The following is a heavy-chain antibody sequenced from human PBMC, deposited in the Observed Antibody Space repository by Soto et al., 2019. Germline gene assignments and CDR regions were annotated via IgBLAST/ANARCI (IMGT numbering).Heavy chain of an antibody. Sequence: RGESLKISCKGSGYSFTSYWISWVRQMPGKGLEWMGRIDPSDSYTNYSPSFQGHVTISADKSISTAYLQWSSLKASDTAMYYCARERVVAAAGNGAFDIWGQGTMVTVSS. V-gene: IGHV5-10-1*01. D-gene: IGHD6-13*01. CDR3: ARERVVAAAGNGAFDI. CDR2: IDPSDSYT. CDR1: GYSFTSYW. J-gene: IGHJ3*02.